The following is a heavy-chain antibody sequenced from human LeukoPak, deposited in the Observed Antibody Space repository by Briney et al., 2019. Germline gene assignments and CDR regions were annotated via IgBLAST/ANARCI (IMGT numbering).Heavy chain of an antibody. V-gene: IGHV4-59*12. CDR1: GGSISSYY. CDR2: IYYSGST. CDR3: ARDSADSSGWFRGGIVGFDY. D-gene: IGHD6-19*01. Sequence: SETLSLTCTVSGGSISSYYWSWIRQPPGKGLEWIGYIYYSGSTNYNPSLKSRVTISVDTSKNQFSLKLSSVSAADTAVYYCARDSADSSGWFRGGIVGFDYWAREPWSPSPQ. J-gene: IGHJ4*02.